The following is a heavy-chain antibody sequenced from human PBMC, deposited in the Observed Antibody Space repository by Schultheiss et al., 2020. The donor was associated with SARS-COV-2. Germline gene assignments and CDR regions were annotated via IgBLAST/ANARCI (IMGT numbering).Heavy chain of an antibody. J-gene: IGHJ3*02. CDR1: GFTFSSYA. D-gene: IGHD3-10*01. Sequence: GGSLRLSCAASGFTFSSYAMSWVRQAPGKGLEWVSAISGSGGSTYYPGSVKGRFTISRENAKNSLYLQMNSLRAGDTAVYYCARGRHYYGSGATLDIWGQGTMVTVSS. CDR3: ARGRHYYGSGATLDI. CDR2: ISGSGGST. V-gene: IGHV3-23*01.